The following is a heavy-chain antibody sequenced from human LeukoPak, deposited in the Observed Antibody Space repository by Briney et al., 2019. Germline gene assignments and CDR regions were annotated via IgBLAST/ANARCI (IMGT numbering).Heavy chain of an antibody. V-gene: IGHV3-33*01. CDR2: IWYDGSNK. CDR3: ARDQSGYDFGFDY. D-gene: IGHD5-12*01. Sequence: GGSLRLSCAASGFTFSSYGMHWVRQAPGKGPEWVAVIWYDGSNKYYADSVKGRFTISRDNSENTLYLQMNSLRAEDTAVYYCARDQSGYDFGFDYWGQGTLVTVSS. CDR1: GFTFSSYG. J-gene: IGHJ4*02.